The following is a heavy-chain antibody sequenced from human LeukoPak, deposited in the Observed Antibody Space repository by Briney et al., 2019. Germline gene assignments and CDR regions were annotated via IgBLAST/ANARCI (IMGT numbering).Heavy chain of an antibody. D-gene: IGHD4-17*01. CDR3: ARGDTVTTRGYYFDY. J-gene: IGHJ4*02. CDR1: GGSISSGGYY. Sequence: PSGTLSLTCTVSGGSISSGGYYWSWIRQHPGKGLEWIGYIYYSGSTYHNPSLKSRVTISVDTSKNQFSLKLSSVTAADTAVYYCARGDTVTTRGYYFDYWGQGTLVTVSS. V-gene: IGHV4-31*03. CDR2: IYYSGST.